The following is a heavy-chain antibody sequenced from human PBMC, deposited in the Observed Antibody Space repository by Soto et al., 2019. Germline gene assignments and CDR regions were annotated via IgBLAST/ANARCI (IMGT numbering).Heavy chain of an antibody. D-gene: IGHD2-21*02. Sequence: EVQLVESGGGLVQPGRSLRLSCVASGFSFDDFVMNWVRQRPGKGLEWVSSVSWNSGAKLYADSVKGRFAISRDSAKKSVYLQMNSLRPDDTAFYYCAKGVATAVPALDYWGHGTLVTVSS. V-gene: IGHV3-9*01. CDR3: AKGVATAVPALDY. CDR2: VSWNSGAK. CDR1: GFSFDDFV. J-gene: IGHJ4*01.